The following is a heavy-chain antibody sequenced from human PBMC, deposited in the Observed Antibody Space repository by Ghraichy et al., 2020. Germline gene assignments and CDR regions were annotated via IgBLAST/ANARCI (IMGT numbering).Heavy chain of an antibody. CDR3: ARGGHELRYFDWSRRGGAFDI. Sequence: SETLSLTCTVSGGSISSYYWSWIRQPPGKGLEWIGYIYTSGSTNYNPSLKSRVTISVDTSKNQFSLKLSSVTAADTAVYYCARGGHELRYFDWSRRGGAFDIWGQGTMVTVSS. V-gene: IGHV4-4*09. D-gene: IGHD3-9*01. CDR1: GGSISSYY. J-gene: IGHJ3*02. CDR2: IYTSGST.